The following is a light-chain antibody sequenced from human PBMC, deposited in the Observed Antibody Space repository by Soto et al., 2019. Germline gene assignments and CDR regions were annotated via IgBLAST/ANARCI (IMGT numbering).Light chain of an antibody. CDR3: QQYDDSHYT. CDR1: QSVSSSD. Sequence: EIALTQSPGTLSLSPGERATLSCKASQSVSSSDLAWYQQKPGQAPRVRIYGATTRATGIPDRFSGSGSGTAFTLTISRLEPADSATYYCQQYDDSHYTFGQGTKLEIK. CDR2: GAT. J-gene: IGKJ2*01. V-gene: IGKV3-20*01.